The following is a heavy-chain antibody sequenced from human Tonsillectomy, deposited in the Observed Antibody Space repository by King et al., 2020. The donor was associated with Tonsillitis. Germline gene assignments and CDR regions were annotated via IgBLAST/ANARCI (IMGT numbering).Heavy chain of an antibody. Sequence: QLVQSGAEVKKPGSSVKVSCKASGGTFSSYAISWVRQAPGQGLEWMGRIIPILGIANYAQKLQGRGTITADKSTSTAYMELSSLRSEDTAVYYCARDSFYHQSYYYSGMDVWGQGTTVTVSS. V-gene: IGHV1-69*04. D-gene: IGHD2/OR15-2a*01. CDR1: GGTFSSYA. J-gene: IGHJ6*02. CDR2: IIPILGIA. CDR3: ARDSFYHQSYYYSGMDV.